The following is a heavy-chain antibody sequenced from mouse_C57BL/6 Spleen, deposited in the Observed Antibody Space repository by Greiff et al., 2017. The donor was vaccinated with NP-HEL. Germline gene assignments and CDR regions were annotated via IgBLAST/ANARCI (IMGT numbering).Heavy chain of an antibody. V-gene: IGHV5-4*01. Sequence: EVQRVESGGGLVKPGGSLKLSCAASGFTFSSYAMSWVRQTPEKRLEWVATISDGGSYTYYPDNVKGRFTISRDNAKNNLYLQMSHLKSEDTAMYYCARRIGDYGFAYWGQGTLVTVSA. J-gene: IGHJ3*01. CDR1: GFTFSSYA. D-gene: IGHD2-4*01. CDR3: ARRIGDYGFAY. CDR2: ISDGGSYT.